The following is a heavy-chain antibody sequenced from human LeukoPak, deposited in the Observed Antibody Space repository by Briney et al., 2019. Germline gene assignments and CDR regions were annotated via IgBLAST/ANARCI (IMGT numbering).Heavy chain of an antibody. CDR3: ARASTSCYDLRCFDY. Sequence: SVKVSCKASGGTFSSYAISWVRQAPGQGLEWMGGIIPIFGTANYAQKFQGRVTITADESTSTAYTELSSLGSEDTAVYYCARASTSCYDLRCFDYWGQGTLVTVSS. V-gene: IGHV1-69*13. CDR1: GGTFSSYA. CDR2: IIPIFGTA. J-gene: IGHJ4*02. D-gene: IGHD2-2*01.